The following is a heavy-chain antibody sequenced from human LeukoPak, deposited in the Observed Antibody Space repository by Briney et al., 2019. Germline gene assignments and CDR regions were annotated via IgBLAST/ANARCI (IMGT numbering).Heavy chain of an antibody. Sequence: PGGSLRLSCAASGFTFSSYGMHWVRQAPGKGLEWVAFIRYDGSNKYYADSVKGRFTISRDNSKNTLYLQMNSLRAEDTAVYYCANLYALYGSGSYIFDYWGQGTLVTVSS. D-gene: IGHD3-10*01. J-gene: IGHJ4*02. CDR3: ANLYALYGSGSYIFDY. V-gene: IGHV3-30*02. CDR2: IRYDGSNK. CDR1: GFTFSSYG.